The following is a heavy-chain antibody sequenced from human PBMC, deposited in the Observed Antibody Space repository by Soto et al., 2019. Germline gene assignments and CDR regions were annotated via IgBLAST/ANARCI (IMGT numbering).Heavy chain of an antibody. Sequence: SETLSLTCTVSGGSVSSGSHYWSWIRQPPGKGLEWIGNIYYSGSTKYNPSLKSRVTISVDRSRNHFSLNLRSVTTADTALYYCARDPSYDFWSGYVGFDPWGQGTLVTVSS. J-gene: IGHJ5*02. CDR3: ARDPSYDFWSGYVGFDP. V-gene: IGHV4-61*03. D-gene: IGHD3-3*01. CDR2: IYYSGST. CDR1: GGSVSSGSHY.